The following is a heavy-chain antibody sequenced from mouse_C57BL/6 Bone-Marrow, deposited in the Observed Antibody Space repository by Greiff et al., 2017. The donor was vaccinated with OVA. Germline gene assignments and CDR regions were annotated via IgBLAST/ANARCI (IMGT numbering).Heavy chain of an antibody. J-gene: IGHJ3*01. CDR2: ISDGGSYT. Sequence: EVKLMESGGGLVKPGGSLKLSCAASGLTFSSYAMSWVRQTPEKRLEWVATISDGGSYTYYPDNVKGRFTISRDNAKNNLYLQMSHLKSEDTAMYYCARDGGGYSGQGTLVTVSA. V-gene: IGHV5-4*01. CDR1: GLTFSSYA. CDR3: ARDGGGY.